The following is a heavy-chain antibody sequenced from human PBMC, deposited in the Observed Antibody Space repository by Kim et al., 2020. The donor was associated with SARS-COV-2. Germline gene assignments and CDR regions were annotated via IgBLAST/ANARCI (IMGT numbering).Heavy chain of an antibody. J-gene: IGHJ5*02. D-gene: IGHD1-7*01. Sequence: NPSLESRVTISVDTSKNQFYLKLSSLTAADTAVYCCARCGSGSTLIYWFDPWGQGTLVTVSS. CDR3: ARCGSGSTLIYWFDP. V-gene: IGHV4-34*01.